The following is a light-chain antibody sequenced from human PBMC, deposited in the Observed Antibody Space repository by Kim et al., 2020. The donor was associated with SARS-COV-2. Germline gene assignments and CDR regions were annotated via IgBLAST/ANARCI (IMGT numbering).Light chain of an antibody. V-gene: IGKV1-27*01. CDR2: DAS. J-gene: IGKJ1*01. CDR3: QKYESTPRT. Sequence: DIQLTQSPSSLSASVGDRVTITCRASEGIRNYLAWYQQKPGSVPNVLIRDASTLQSGVSSRFSGSGSERDFTLSISSLQPEDVATYYCQKYESTPRTFGQGTKVDIK. CDR1: EGIRNY.